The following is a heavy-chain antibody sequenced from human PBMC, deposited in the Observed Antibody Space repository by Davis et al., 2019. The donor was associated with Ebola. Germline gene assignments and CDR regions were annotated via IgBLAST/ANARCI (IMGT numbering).Heavy chain of an antibody. D-gene: IGHD4/OR15-4a*01. V-gene: IGHV1-8*01. CDR3: ARGMGLTALGGLYFYSYAMDV. CDR2: INPNSGST. J-gene: IGHJ6*04. Sequence: SVTVSRLASRYTLTSYDIHWVRQATAQGLERMGWINPNSGSTGYTQKFQGRVTMTRNTSLSTAYMELGSLRSEDTAVYYCARGMGLTALGGLYFYSYAMDVWGKGTTVTVSS. CDR1: RYTLTSYD.